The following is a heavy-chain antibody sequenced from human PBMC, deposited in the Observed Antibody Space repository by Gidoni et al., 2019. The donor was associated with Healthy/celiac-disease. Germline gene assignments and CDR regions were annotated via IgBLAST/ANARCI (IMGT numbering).Heavy chain of an antibody. CDR1: GFTVSSNY. J-gene: IGHJ6*02. Sequence: EVQLVESGGGLLQPGGSLRLSCAASGFTVSSNYMSWVRQAPGKGLEWVSVIYSGGSTYYADSVKGRFTISRDNSKNTLYLQMNSLRAEDTAVYYCASVDCSGGSCYGYYYGMDVWGQGTTVTVSS. CDR3: ASVDCSGGSCYGYYYGMDV. V-gene: IGHV3-53*01. CDR2: IYSGGST. D-gene: IGHD2-15*01.